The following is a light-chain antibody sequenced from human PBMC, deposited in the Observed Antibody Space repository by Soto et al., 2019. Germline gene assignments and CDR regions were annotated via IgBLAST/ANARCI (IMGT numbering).Light chain of an antibody. CDR3: KPHSNWHPP. Sequence: EILLTQSPATLSLSPGERDTLSCRASQSVSSYLAWYQQKPGQAHRLLIYDESNRATGIKARFSGSGSGTDFTLTIRSIEPEDFAVYYCKPHSNWHPPFGTGTKVDIK. CDR2: DES. CDR1: QSVSSY. V-gene: IGKV3-11*01. J-gene: IGKJ1*01.